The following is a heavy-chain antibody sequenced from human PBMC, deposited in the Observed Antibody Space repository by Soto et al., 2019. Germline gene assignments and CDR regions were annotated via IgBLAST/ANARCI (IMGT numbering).Heavy chain of an antibody. D-gene: IGHD2-15*01. V-gene: IGHV3-21*01. CDR1: GFTFSSYS. CDR3: ARAVYGGSVGYCSGGSCFHYFDY. Sequence: EVQLVESGGGLVKPGGSLRLSCAASGFTFSSYSMNWVRQAPGKGLEWVSSISSSSSYIYYADSVKGRFTISRDNAKNSLYLQMNSLRAEDTAVYYCARAVYGGSVGYCSGGSCFHYFDYWGQGTLVTVSS. J-gene: IGHJ4*02. CDR2: ISSSSSYI.